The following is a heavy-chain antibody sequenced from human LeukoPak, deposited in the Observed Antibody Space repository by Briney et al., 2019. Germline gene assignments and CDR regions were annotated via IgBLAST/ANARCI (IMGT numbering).Heavy chain of an antibody. V-gene: IGHV4-31*03. Sequence: RSSETLSLTCTVSGGSISSGDYYWTWIRQHPGKGLEWIGYIHYSGSTYYNPSLKSRLTISVDTSKNQFSLKVSFVTAADTAVYYCARAKYNSGWYLDYWGQGTLVTVSS. D-gene: IGHD6-19*01. J-gene: IGHJ4*02. CDR1: GGSISSGDYY. CDR3: ARAKYNSGWYLDY. CDR2: IHYSGST.